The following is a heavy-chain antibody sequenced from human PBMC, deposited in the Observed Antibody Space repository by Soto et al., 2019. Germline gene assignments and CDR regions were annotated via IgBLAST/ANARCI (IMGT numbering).Heavy chain of an antibody. J-gene: IGHJ4*02. Sequence: QVQLVESGGGVVQPGRSLRLSCAASGFTFSSYAMHWVRQAPGKGLEWVAVISYDGSNKYYADSVKGRFTISRDNSKNTLYLQMNSLRAEDTAVYYCAGGAVSYFDYWGQGTLVTVSP. D-gene: IGHD2-21*01. V-gene: IGHV3-30-3*01. CDR3: AGGAVSYFDY. CDR2: ISYDGSNK. CDR1: GFTFSSYA.